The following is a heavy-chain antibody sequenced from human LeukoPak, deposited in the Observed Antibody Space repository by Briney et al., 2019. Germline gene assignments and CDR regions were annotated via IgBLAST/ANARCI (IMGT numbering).Heavy chain of an antibody. Sequence: GGPLRLSCAASGFTFSSYSMNWVRQAPGKGLEWVSSINSSSSYIYYADSVKGRFTISRDNAKNSLYLQMNSLRAEDTAVYYCARETGGYSYGGEYYYYGMDVRGQGTTVTVSS. J-gene: IGHJ6*02. CDR3: ARETGGYSYGGEYYYYGMDV. V-gene: IGHV3-21*01. CDR2: INSSSSYI. D-gene: IGHD5-18*01. CDR1: GFTFSSYS.